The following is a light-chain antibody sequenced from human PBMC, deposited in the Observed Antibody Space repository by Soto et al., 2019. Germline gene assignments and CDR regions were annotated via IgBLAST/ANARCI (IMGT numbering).Light chain of an antibody. CDR2: GAS. V-gene: IGKV3-20*01. CDR1: QSVGKS. J-gene: IGKJ1*01. Sequence: EIVLTQSPGTLSLSPGERATLSCRASQSVGKSLAWYQQTPGQAPRLLIYGASTRATGIPDRFSGSGAGTDFTLTISRLEPEDFAVYYCQQYGGSPRTFGQGTKVDIK. CDR3: QQYGGSPRT.